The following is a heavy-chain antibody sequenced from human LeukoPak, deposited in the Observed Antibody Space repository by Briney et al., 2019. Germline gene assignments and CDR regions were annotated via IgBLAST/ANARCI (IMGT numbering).Heavy chain of an antibody. J-gene: IGHJ4*02. CDR3: ARAVTQLLYYFDY. CDR1: GYTFTGYY. CDR2: INPNSGGT. Sequence: ASVKVSCKASGYTFTGYYMHCVRQAPGQGLEWMGWINPNSGGTNYAQKFQGRVTMTRDTSISTAYMELSRLRYDDTAVYYCARAVTQLLYYFDYWGQGTLVTVSS. V-gene: IGHV1-2*02. D-gene: IGHD2-2*01.